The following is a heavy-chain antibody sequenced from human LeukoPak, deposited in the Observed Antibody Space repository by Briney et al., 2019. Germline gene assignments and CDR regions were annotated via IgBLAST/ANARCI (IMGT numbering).Heavy chain of an antibody. V-gene: IGHV1-2*02. CDR2: INPNSGGT. D-gene: IGHD2-2*01. Sequence: ASVKVSCKASGYTFTGYYMHWVRQAPRQGLEWMGWINPNSGGTNYAQKFQGRVTMTRDTSISTAYMELSRLTSDDTAVYYCARDRAGYCSSRSCSQGGFDFWGQGTMVTVSS. CDR1: GYTFTGYY. J-gene: IGHJ3*01. CDR3: ARDRAGYCSSRSCSQGGFDF.